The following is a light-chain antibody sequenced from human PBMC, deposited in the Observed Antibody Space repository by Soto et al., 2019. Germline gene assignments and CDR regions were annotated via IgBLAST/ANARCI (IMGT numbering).Light chain of an antibody. J-gene: IGLJ2*01. CDR1: SSDVGTYNL. V-gene: IGLV2-23*01. CDR2: EGS. CDR3: CSYAGSSTFA. Sequence: QSALTQPASVYGSPGQSITISCTGTSSDVGTYNLVSWYQQHPGKAPKLMIYEGSKRPSGVSDRFSGSKSGNTASLTISGLQAEDEADYYCCSYAGSSTFAFGGGTKVTVL.